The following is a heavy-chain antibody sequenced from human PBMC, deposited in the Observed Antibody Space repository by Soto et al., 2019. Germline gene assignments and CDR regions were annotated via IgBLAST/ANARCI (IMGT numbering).Heavy chain of an antibody. CDR1: GGSISSYY. CDR2: IYYSGST. D-gene: IGHD6-19*01. Sequence: SETLSLTCTVSGGSISSYYWSWIRQPPGKGLEWIGYIYYSGSTNYNPSLKSRVTISVDTSKNQFSLKLSSVTAADTAVYYCGRAGVAVAGTYNWFDPWGQGTLVTVSS. V-gene: IGHV4-59*01. J-gene: IGHJ5*02. CDR3: GRAGVAVAGTYNWFDP.